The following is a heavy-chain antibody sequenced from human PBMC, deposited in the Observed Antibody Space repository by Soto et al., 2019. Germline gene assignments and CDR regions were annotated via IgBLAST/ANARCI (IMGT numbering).Heavy chain of an antibody. V-gene: IGHV4-34*01. Sequence: QVQLQQWGAGLLKPSETLSLTCAVYGGSFSGYYWSWIRQPPGKGLAWIGEINHSGSTNYNPSLKCRVTISVDTSKNQFSLKLSSVTAADTAVYYCARGLYSGYSSGWYGMDVWGQGTTVTVSS. CDR2: INHSGST. D-gene: IGHD6-19*01. CDR1: GGSFSGYY. CDR3: ARGLYSGYSSGWYGMDV. J-gene: IGHJ6*02.